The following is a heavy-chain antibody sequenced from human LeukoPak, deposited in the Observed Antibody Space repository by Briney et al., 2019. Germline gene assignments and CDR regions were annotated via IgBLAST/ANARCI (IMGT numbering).Heavy chain of an antibody. V-gene: IGHV1-24*01. Sequence: GASVKVSCKVSGYTLTELSMHWVRQAPGKGLEWMGGFDPEDGETIYAQKSQGRVTMTEDTSTDTAYMELSSLRSEDTAVYYCATGGGYSYGFRYYGMDVWGQGTTVTVSS. CDR2: FDPEDGET. CDR3: ATGGGYSYGFRYYGMDV. D-gene: IGHD5-18*01. CDR1: GYTLTELS. J-gene: IGHJ6*02.